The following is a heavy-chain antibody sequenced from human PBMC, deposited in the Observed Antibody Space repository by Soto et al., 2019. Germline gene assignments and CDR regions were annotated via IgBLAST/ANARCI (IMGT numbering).Heavy chain of an antibody. CDR2: IDPSDSYT. D-gene: IGHD5-18*01. CDR1: VYSFTSYW. Sequence: PGESLKISCKGSVYSFTSYWISWVRQMPVKGLEWMGRIDPSDSYTNYSPSSQGHVTISADKYISTAYLQWSSLKASDNAMYYCARQDTAMAFECWGKGTRVTGSS. V-gene: IGHV5-10-1*01. CDR3: ARQDTAMAFEC. J-gene: IGHJ4*02.